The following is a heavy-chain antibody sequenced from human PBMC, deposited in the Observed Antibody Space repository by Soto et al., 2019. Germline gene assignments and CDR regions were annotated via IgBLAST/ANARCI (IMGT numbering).Heavy chain of an antibody. CDR1: GYTFSSHW. CDR2: IYPGDSDT. D-gene: IGHD1-26*01. V-gene: IGHV5-51*01. Sequence: PGESLKISCKGSGYTFSSHWIGWVRQRPGKGLEWMGIIYPGDSDTRYSPSSQGQVTISADKSISTAYLQWISLKASDTAMYYCVSTTYSGSYYYYYGMDVWGQGTTVTVSS. J-gene: IGHJ6*02. CDR3: VSTTYSGSYYYYYGMDV.